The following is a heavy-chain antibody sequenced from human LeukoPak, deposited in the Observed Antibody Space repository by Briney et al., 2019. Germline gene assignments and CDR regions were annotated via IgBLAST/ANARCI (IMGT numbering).Heavy chain of an antibody. CDR3: AITYSSGLRSPGY. Sequence: SETLSLTCTVSGGSISSYYWGWIRQPPGKGLEWIGSIYYSGSTYYNPSLKSRVTISVDTSKNQFSLKLSSVTAADTAVYYCAITYSSGLRSPGYWGQGTLVTVSS. CDR1: GGSISSYY. V-gene: IGHV4-39*01. CDR2: IYYSGST. D-gene: IGHD6-19*01. J-gene: IGHJ4*02.